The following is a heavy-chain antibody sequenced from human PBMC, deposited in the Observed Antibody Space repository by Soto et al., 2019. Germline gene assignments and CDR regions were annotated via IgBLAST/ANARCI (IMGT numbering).Heavy chain of an antibody. CDR1: GFPFSAYG. J-gene: IGHJ4*02. CDR2: IWLDGTAT. D-gene: IGHD6-19*01. V-gene: IGHV3-33*01. CDR3: ARDADSSGLHY. Sequence: GGSLRLSCAASGFPFSAYGMHWVRQAPGKGVECVASIWLDGTATHYAESVRGRFTISRDNSKNTLFLQLNNLRAEDTAVYYCARDADSSGLHYWGQGILVTVSS.